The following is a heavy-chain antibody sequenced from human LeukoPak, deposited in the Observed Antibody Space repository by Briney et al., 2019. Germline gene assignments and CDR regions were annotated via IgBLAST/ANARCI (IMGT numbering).Heavy chain of an antibody. CDR3: AKAATQWLVLRYFDY. J-gene: IGHJ4*02. CDR2: ISGSGGST. D-gene: IGHD6-19*01. V-gene: IGHV3-23*01. CDR1: GFTFSSYA. Sequence: GGSLRLSCAASGFTFSSYAMSWVRQAPGKGLEWVSAISGSGGSTYYADSVKGRFTISRDNSKNTLYLQMDSLRAEDTAVYYCAKAATQWLVLRYFDYWGQGTLVTVSS.